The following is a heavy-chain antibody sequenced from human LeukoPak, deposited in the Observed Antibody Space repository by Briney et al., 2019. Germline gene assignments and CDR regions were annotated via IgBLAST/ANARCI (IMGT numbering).Heavy chain of an antibody. J-gene: IGHJ4*02. CDR2: ISAKNGNT. CDR1: GYTFANYG. V-gene: IGHV1-18*01. D-gene: IGHD2-15*01. CDR3: ATTYCSDGSCYWFSLDY. Sequence: ASVKVSCKASGYTFANYGISWVRQAPGQGLEWMGWISAKNGNTKYAQKFQGRVIMTTDTSTSTAYMELRNLRSDDTAVYYCATTYCSDGSCYWFSLDYWGQGTLVTVSS.